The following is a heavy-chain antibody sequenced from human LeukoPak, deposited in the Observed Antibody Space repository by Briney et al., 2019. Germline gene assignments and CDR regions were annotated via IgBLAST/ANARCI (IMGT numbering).Heavy chain of an antibody. J-gene: IGHJ3*02. D-gene: IGHD3-3*01. CDR3: ARDRYDFWSGQDAFDI. Sequence: GGSLRLSCAASGFTFSSYWMHWVRQAPGKGLEWVSSISSSSSYIYYADSVKGRFTISRDNAKNSLYLQMNSLRAEDTAVYYCARDRYDFWSGQDAFDIWGQGTMVTVSS. V-gene: IGHV3-21*01. CDR1: GFTFSSYW. CDR2: ISSSSSYI.